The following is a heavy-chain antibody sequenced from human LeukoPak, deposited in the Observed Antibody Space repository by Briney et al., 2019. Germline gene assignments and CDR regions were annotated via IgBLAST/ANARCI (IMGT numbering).Heavy chain of an antibody. V-gene: IGHV1-18*01. CDR2: ISAYNGNT. CDR1: GYTFTSYG. J-gene: IGHJ4*02. Sequence: ASVKVSCKASGYTFTSYGISWVRQAPGQGLEWMGWISAYNGNTNYAQKLQGRVTMTTDTSTSTAYMELRSLRSDDTALYHCAREYYDSSGYYYLDYWGQGTLVTVSS. D-gene: IGHD3-22*01. CDR3: AREYYDSSGYYYLDY.